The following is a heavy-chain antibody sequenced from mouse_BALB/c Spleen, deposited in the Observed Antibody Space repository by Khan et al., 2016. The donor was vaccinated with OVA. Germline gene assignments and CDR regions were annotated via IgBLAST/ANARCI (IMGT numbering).Heavy chain of an antibody. J-gene: IGHJ2*01. CDR3: ARVDGGHFDY. D-gene: IGHD2-3*01. CDR2: ISYSGNT. CDR1: GYSITSDYA. V-gene: IGHV3-2*02. Sequence: VQLKQSGPGLVKPSQSLSLTCTVTGYSITSDYAWNWIRQFPGNKLEWMGYISYSGNTKYNPSLKSRISITRDTSKNQFFLQLNSVTIEDTATYCSARVDGGHFDYWGQGTTLTVSS.